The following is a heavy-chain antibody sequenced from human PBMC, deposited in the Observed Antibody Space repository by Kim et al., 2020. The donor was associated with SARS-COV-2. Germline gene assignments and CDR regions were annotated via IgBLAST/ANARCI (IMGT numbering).Heavy chain of an antibody. D-gene: IGHD2-2*01. J-gene: IGHJ5*02. CDR3: ARGSRVVPAAIRFDP. Sequence: SETLSLTCAVYGGSFSGYYWSWIRQPPGKGLEWIGEINHSGSTNYNPSLKSRVTISVDTSKNQFSLKLSSVTAADTAVYYCARGSRVVPAAIRFDPWGQGTLVTVSS. V-gene: IGHV4-34*01. CDR1: GGSFSGYY. CDR2: INHSGST.